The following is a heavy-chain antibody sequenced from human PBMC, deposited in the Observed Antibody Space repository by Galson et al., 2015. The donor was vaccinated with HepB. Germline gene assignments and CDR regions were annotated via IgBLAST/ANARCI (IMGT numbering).Heavy chain of an antibody. V-gene: IGHV3-15*01. Sequence: SLRLSCAASGFTFSNAWMSWVRQAPGKGLEWVGRIKSKTDGGTTDYAAPVKGRFTISRDDSKNTLYLQMNSLKTEDTAVYYCTTGYDYVWGSYRQNAFDIWGQGTMVTVSS. CDR2: IKSKTDGGTT. CDR1: GFTFSNAW. D-gene: IGHD3-16*02. CDR3: TTGYDYVWGSYRQNAFDI. J-gene: IGHJ3*02.